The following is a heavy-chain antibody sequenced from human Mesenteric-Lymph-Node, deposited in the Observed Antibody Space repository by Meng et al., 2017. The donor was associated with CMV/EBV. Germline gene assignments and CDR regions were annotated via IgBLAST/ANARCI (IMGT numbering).Heavy chain of an antibody. CDR1: GYIFTDFY. D-gene: IGHD6-25*01. J-gene: IGHJ3*02. CDR3: ARGAPKQRLMGSPFDI. CDR2: INPRGGH. V-gene: IGHV1-2*02. Sequence: ASVKVSCKSSGYIFTDFYIHWVRQAPGQGPEWMGWINPRGGHMYAQKFQGSVTMAGDTSPNTAHLEVRGLKTDDTAMYYCARGAPKQRLMGSPFDIWGQGTMVTVSS.